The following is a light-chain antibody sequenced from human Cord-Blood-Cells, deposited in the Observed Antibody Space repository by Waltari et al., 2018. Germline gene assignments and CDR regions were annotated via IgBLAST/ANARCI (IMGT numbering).Light chain of an antibody. CDR3: AAWDDSRNGPV. CDR1: TSNTGIIA. CDR2: YDD. V-gene: IGLV1-36*01. J-gene: IGLJ3*02. Sequence: SVLTPPPSAPEPPRRWVTTSGPGRTSNTGIIAEIWYQQRPGKAPKLLIYYDDLLPSGVSDRFSGSKSGTSASLAISGLQSEDEADYYCAAWDDSRNGPVFGGGTKLTVL.